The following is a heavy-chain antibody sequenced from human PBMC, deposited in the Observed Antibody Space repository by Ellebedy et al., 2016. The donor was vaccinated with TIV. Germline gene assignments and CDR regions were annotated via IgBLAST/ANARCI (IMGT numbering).Heavy chain of an antibody. V-gene: IGHV4-39*02. CDR2: IYYSGST. CDR3: ARETAYSSSSDFQH. CDR1: GGSISSGSYY. D-gene: IGHD6-13*01. Sequence: SETLSLXCTVSGGSISSGSYYWSWIRQPPGKGLEWIGSIYYSGSTYYNPSLKSRVTISVDTSKNQFSLKLSSVTAADTAVYYCARETAYSSSSDFQHWGQGTLVTVSS. J-gene: IGHJ1*01.